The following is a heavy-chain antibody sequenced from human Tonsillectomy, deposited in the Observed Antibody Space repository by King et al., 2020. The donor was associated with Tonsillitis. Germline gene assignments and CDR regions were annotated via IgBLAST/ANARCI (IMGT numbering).Heavy chain of an antibody. Sequence: VQLVESGGGLVQPGRSLRLSCAASGFTFDEYAMHWVRQAPGKGLEWVSGISWNSGSIGYAVSVKGRFTISRDNAKNSLYLQMNSLRAEDTALYYCAKDIGYSGSNDAFDIWGQGTMVTVSS. V-gene: IGHV3-9*01. J-gene: IGHJ3*02. CDR1: GFTFDEYA. CDR2: ISWNSGSI. D-gene: IGHD1-26*01. CDR3: AKDIGYSGSNDAFDI.